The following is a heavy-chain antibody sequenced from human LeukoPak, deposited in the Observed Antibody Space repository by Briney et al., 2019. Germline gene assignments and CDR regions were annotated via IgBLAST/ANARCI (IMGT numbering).Heavy chain of an antibody. Sequence: GGSLRLSCAASGFTFSSYEMNWVRQAPGKGLEWVSYISSSGSTIYYADSVKGRFTISRDNAKNSLYLQMNSLRAEDTAVYYCARGVRFGELLGWFDPWGQGILVTVSS. D-gene: IGHD3-10*01. J-gene: IGHJ5*02. CDR3: ARGVRFGELLGWFDP. V-gene: IGHV3-48*03. CDR2: ISSSGSTI. CDR1: GFTFSSYE.